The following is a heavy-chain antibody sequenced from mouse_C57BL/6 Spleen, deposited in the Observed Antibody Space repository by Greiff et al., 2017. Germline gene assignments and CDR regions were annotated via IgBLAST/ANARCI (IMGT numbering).Heavy chain of an antibody. V-gene: IGHV1-69*01. D-gene: IGHD1-1*01. CDR3: ARRGIYYGSVYWYFDV. CDR2: IDPSDSYT. J-gene: IGHJ1*03. Sequence: QVQLQQPGAELVMPGASVKLSCKASGYTFTSYWMHWVKQRPGQGLEWIGEIDPSDSYTNYNQKFKGKSTLTVDKSSSTAYMQLSSLTSEDSAVYYWARRGIYYGSVYWYFDVWGTGTTVTVSS. CDR1: GYTFTSYW.